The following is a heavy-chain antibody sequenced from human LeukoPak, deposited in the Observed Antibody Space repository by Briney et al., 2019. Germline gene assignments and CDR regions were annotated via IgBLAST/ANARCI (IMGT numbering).Heavy chain of an antibody. D-gene: IGHD2-15*01. V-gene: IGHV3-64D*06. Sequence: PGGSLRLSCSASGFTFSSYAMHWVRQAPGKGLEYVSAISSHGGSTYYADSVKGRFTISRDNSKNTLYLQMSSLRAEDTAVYYCVKERGYCSGGSCYFDYWGQGTLVTVSS. CDR3: VKERGYCSGGSCYFDY. CDR2: ISSHGGST. CDR1: GFTFSSYA. J-gene: IGHJ4*02.